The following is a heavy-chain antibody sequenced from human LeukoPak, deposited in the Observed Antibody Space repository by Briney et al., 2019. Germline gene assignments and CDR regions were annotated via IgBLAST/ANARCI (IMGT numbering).Heavy chain of an antibody. D-gene: IGHD5-18*01. CDR1: GFTFSDYY. Sequence: GGSLRLSCAASGFTFSDYYMSWICQAPGKGLEWVSYISSSSSYTNYADSVKGRFTISRDNAKNSLYLQMNSLRAEDTAVYYCAREETSDTAMVGYFDYWGQGTLVTVSS. CDR3: AREETSDTAMVGYFDY. J-gene: IGHJ4*02. CDR2: ISSSSSYT. V-gene: IGHV3-11*05.